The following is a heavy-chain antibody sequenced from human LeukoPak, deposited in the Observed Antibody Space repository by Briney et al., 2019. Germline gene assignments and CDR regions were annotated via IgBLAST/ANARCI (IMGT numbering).Heavy chain of an antibody. V-gene: IGHV3-21*01. CDR2: ISSSSLYI. CDR3: ATSGSSYDPGWYFDL. D-gene: IGHD1-26*01. J-gene: IGHJ2*01. CDR1: GFTSSTYS. Sequence: GGSLRLSCEVSGFTSSTYSMNWVRQAPGKGLEWVSSISSSSLYIYYADSVKGRFTISRDNAKNSLYLQMNSLRAEDTAVYYCATSGSSYDPGWYFDLWGRGTLVTVSS.